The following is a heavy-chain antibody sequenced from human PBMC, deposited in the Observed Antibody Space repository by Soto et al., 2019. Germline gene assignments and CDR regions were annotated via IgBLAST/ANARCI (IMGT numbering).Heavy chain of an antibody. V-gene: IGHV4-61*08. J-gene: IGHJ5*02. CDR1: GGSISSGDYY. D-gene: IGHD4-4*01. Sequence: SETLSLTCTVSGGSISSGDYYWSWIRQPPGRGLEWIGFIYYAGSTKYNPSLNSRVTISVDTSKNQFSLKLTSVTAADTAVYYCARSASGDKYSWFDPWGQGVLVTVPQ. CDR2: IYYAGST. CDR3: ARSASGDKYSWFDP.